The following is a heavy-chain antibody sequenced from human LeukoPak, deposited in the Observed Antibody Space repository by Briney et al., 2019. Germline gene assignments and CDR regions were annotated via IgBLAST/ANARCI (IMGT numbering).Heavy chain of an antibody. CDR3: ARHSNDYGDY. J-gene: IGHJ4*02. V-gene: IGHV5-51*01. Sequence: GESLKISYKGSGYSFTSYWIGWVRQMPGKGLEWMGIIYPGDSDTRCSPSFQGQVTISADKSINTAYLQWSSLKASDTAMYYCARHSNDYGDYWGQGTLVTVSS. CDR1: GYSFTSYW. CDR2: IYPGDSDT.